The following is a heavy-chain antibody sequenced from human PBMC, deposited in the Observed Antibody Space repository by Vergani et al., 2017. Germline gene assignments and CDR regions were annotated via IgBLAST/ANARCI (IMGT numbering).Heavy chain of an antibody. CDR1: GDSISSGVYY. J-gene: IGHJ4*02. V-gene: IGHV4-31*03. D-gene: IGHD5-12*01. CDR3: ARMGGYXEGDAFRIGYFDS. Sequence: QVQLQESGPGLVKPSQTLTLTCSVSGDSISSGVYYWNWIRQHPGQGLEWIGYIYSTGSTHHNPSLRRRINMSVDTSKNQFSLKLNSVTAADTAMYYCARMGGYXEGDAFRIGYFDSWGPGILVTVSS. CDR2: IYSTGST.